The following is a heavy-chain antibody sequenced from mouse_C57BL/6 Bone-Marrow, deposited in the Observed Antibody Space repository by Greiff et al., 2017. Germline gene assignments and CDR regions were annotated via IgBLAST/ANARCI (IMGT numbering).Heavy chain of an antibody. J-gene: IGHJ3*01. Sequence: QVQLQQPGAELVKPGASVKLSCKASGYTFTSYWMQWVKQRPGQGLEWIGEIDPSDSYTNYNQKFKGKATLTVDTSSSTAYMQLSRLTSEDSAVYYCAREAYWGQGTLVTVSA. CDR1: GYTFTSYW. CDR3: AREAY. CDR2: IDPSDSYT. V-gene: IGHV1-50*01.